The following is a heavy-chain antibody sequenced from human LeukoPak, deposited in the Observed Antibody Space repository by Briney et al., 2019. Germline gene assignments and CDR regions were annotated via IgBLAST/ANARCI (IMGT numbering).Heavy chain of an antibody. CDR3: AREEDNADEYLREDY. Sequence: GGSLRLSCAASGFTFSSYSMNWVRQAPGKGLEWVSSISSSSSYIYYADSVKGRFTISRDNARNSLYLQMNSLRAEDTAVYYCAREEDNADEYLREDYWGQGTLVTVSS. CDR1: GFTFSSYS. J-gene: IGHJ4*02. CDR2: ISSSSSYI. D-gene: IGHD2-15*01. V-gene: IGHV3-21*01.